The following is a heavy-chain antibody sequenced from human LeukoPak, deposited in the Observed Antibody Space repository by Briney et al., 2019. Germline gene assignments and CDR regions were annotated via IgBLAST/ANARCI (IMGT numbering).Heavy chain of an antibody. CDR1: GFSSSGGGYY. Sequence: SQTLSCTCTGSGFSSSGGGYYWSWIRQPPGKGLGWIGYIDHSGSTYYNPSLKSRVTISLDRSNNQVSLRLSSVPPEDTALYCCARDKVPADSADYWGQGTLVAVSS. D-gene: IGHD2-2*01. J-gene: IGHJ4*02. CDR2: IDHSGST. V-gene: IGHV4-30-2*01. CDR3: ARDKVPADSADY.